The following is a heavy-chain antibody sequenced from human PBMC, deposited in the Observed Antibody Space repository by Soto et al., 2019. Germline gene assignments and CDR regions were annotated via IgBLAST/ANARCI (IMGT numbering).Heavy chain of an antibody. D-gene: IGHD3-10*01. Sequence: QVQLVQSGAEVKKPGSSVKVSCKASGDTFNFYTINWVRQAPGLGLEWMGRFNPILSFSNSALMFQGRVTLTADKSTSTAYMVLSSLRSEDTAIYYCATSFGSGSRAFDYWGQGALVTVSS. J-gene: IGHJ4*02. CDR3: ATSFGSGSRAFDY. CDR2: FNPILSFS. V-gene: IGHV1-69*02. CDR1: GDTFNFYT.